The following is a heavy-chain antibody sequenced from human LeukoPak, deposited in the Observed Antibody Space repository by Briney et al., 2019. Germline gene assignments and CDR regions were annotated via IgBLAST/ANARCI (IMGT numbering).Heavy chain of an antibody. CDR1: GFTFSSDL. V-gene: IGHV3-74*01. CDR3: AREGNNDYDFDY. CDR2: INTDGSST. J-gene: IGHJ4*02. Sequence: GGSLRLSCAASGFTFSSDLMHWVRQAPGRGLVWVSRINTDGSSTTYADSVKGRFTISRDNAKNTLYLQMNSLRAEDTAVYYCAREGNNDYDFDYWGQGTLVTVSS. D-gene: IGHD4-17*01.